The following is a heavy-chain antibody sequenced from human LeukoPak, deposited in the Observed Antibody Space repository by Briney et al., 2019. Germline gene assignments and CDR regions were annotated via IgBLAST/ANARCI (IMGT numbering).Heavy chain of an antibody. CDR2: IYYSGGT. CDR1: GGSISSSSYY. CDR3: ARFSHYGDYFDY. J-gene: IGHJ4*02. V-gene: IGHV4-39*01. Sequence: SETLSLTCTVSGGSISSSSYYWGWIRQPPGKGLEWIGSIYYSGGTDYNSSLKSRVTISVDTSKNQFSLRLSSVTAADTAVYYCARFSHYGDYFDYWGQGTLVTVSS. D-gene: IGHD4-17*01.